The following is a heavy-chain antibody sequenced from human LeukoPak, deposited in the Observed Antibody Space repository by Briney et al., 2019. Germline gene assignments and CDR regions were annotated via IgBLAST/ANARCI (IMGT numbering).Heavy chain of an antibody. CDR3: AKSNYYCSDSCQPDDAFDV. CDR1: GFTFSTYA. CDR2: ISNTAGFT. J-gene: IGHJ3*01. Sequence: GGSLRLSCAASGFTFSTYAMSWVRQVPGKGLEWVSGISNTAGFTYYADSVKGRFTISRDNSKNTLYLQLNSLRAEDTAVYYCAKSNYYCSDSCQPDDAFDVWGQGTMVTVSS. V-gene: IGHV3-23*01. D-gene: IGHD2-15*01.